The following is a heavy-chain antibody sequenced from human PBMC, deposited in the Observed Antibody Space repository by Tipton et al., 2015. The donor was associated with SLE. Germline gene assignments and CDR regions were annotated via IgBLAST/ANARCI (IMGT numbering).Heavy chain of an antibody. D-gene: IGHD3-3*01. V-gene: IGHV3-23*01. J-gene: IGHJ4*02. CDR1: GFTFRTYA. CDR2: ISGGGGST. CDR3: AREDFGVVASFDY. Sequence: SLRLSCAASGFTFRTYAMAWVRQSPGKGLEWVSLISGGGGSTHYADPVRGRFTISRDNSKNTLSLQMNSLRTEDTAVYYCAREDFGVVASFDYWGQGTLVIVSS.